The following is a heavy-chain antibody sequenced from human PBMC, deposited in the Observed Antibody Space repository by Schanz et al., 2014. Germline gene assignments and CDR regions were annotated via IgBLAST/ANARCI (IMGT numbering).Heavy chain of an antibody. J-gene: IGHJ4*02. CDR2: MIGSGSSV. V-gene: IGHV3-23*01. Sequence: EVHLLESGGGLVQPGGSVRLSCGASGFSFSTHWMAWVRQAPGKGLEWVSRMIGSGSSVFYADSVKGRFTISRDNLKNTVYLQMNSLRAGDTAVYYCAKDGRLPYYGTGSDFDYWGQGTLVAVSS. CDR1: GFSFSTHW. CDR3: AKDGRLPYYGTGSDFDY. D-gene: IGHD3-22*01.